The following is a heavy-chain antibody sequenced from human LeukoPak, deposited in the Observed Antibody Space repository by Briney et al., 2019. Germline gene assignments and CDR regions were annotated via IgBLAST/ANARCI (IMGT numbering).Heavy chain of an antibody. D-gene: IGHD3-22*01. J-gene: IGHJ4*02. CDR1: GCTFSGYG. V-gene: IGHV3-33*01. CDR2: IWYDGSNK. Sequence: GGYVRLSCAASGCTFSGYGMHWVRQAPGKGLEWVAVIWYDGSNKYYADSVKGRFTISRDNSKNTLYLQMNSLRAEDTAVYYCARDELRYYYDSSGFDYWGQGTLITVSS. CDR3: ARDELRYYYDSSGFDY.